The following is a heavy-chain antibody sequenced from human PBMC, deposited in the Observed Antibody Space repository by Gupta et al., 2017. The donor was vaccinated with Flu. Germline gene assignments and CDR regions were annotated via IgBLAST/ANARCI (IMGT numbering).Heavy chain of an antibody. Sequence: EVQLVESGGGLVQPGGSLRLSCAASGFTFSSYDMHWVRQATGKGLEWVSAIGTAGDTYYPGSVKGRFTISRENAKNSLYLQMNSLRAGDTAVYYCARDGGDAGMDVWGQGTTVTVSS. CDR1: GFTFSSYD. D-gene: IGHD2-21*02. CDR2: IGTAGDT. CDR3: ARDGGDAGMDV. J-gene: IGHJ6*02. V-gene: IGHV3-13*04.